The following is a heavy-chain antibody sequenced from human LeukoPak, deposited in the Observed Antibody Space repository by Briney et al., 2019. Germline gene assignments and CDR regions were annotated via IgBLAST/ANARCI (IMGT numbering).Heavy chain of an antibody. CDR2: ISGCGGST. J-gene: IGHJ4*02. D-gene: IGHD2-21*02. CDR1: GFTLSRYA. Sequence: GGPLRLSCAASGFTLSRYAMIWLPEAPGKAREWVAAISGCGGSTYYADSVKARFTISRDNSKTTLYLQMNSLSAEDTAVYYCAKDHVVVVTAIRHGYFDYWGQGTVVTVSS. V-gene: IGHV3-23*01. CDR3: AKDHVVVVTAIRHGYFDY.